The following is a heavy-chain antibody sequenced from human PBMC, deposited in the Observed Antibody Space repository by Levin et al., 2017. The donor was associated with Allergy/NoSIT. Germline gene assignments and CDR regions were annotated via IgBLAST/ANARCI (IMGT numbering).Heavy chain of an antibody. D-gene: IGHD6-6*01. CDR3: ARDVGSSFRFRYYNYYMDG. J-gene: IGHJ6*03. Sequence: PGGSLRLSCVASGFIFNTYSMNWVRQAPGKGLEWVSYIRSSSSTIYYADSVKGRFTISRDNAKNSLYLQMNSLRDEDTAVYYCARDVGSSFRFRYYNYYMDGWGKGTTVTVSS. CDR2: IRSSSSTI. CDR1: GFIFNTYS. V-gene: IGHV3-48*02.